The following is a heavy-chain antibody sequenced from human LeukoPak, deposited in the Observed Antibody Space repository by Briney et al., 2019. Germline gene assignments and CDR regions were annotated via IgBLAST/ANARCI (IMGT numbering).Heavy chain of an antibody. D-gene: IGHD3-22*01. CDR3: ARGDLYYYDSSGYHF. CDR1: GFTFSSSL. V-gene: IGHV3-7*01. J-gene: IGHJ4*02. CDR2: INQDGSEN. Sequence: GGALRLSCAASGFTFSSSLMSWVRQAPGKGLEGVGNINQDGSENYYVDSVKGRFTISRDNAKNSLYLQMNSLRAEDTAVYYCARGDLYYYDSSGYHFWGQGTLVTVSS.